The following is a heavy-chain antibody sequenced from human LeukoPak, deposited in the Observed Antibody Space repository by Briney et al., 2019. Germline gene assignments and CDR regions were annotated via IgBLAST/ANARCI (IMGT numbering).Heavy chain of an antibody. V-gene: IGHV4-34*01. J-gene: IGHJ4*02. Sequence: PSETLSLTCAVYGGSLSAYYWTWIRQPPGKGLEWIGEINHGGSTNYNPSLKSRVTISIDTSKNQFSLKLSSVTAADTAVYYCARGKLGYCSGGSCSSNYFDYWGQGTLVTVSS. CDR1: GGSLSAYY. CDR2: INHGGST. CDR3: ARGKLGYCSGGSCSSNYFDY. D-gene: IGHD2-15*01.